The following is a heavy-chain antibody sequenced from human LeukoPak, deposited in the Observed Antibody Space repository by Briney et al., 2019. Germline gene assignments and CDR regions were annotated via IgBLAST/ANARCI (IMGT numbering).Heavy chain of an antibody. J-gene: IGHJ4*02. CDR3: ARGYASGSYYEY. V-gene: IGHV4-39*07. CDR1: GDSMSRSSYY. CDR2: INRGGST. D-gene: IGHD3-10*01. Sequence: SETLSLTCTVSGDSMSRSSYYWSWIRQPPGKGLEWIGEINRGGSTNYNPSLKNRVTMSVDTSKNQFSLRLSSVTAADTAVYYCARGYASGSYYEYWGQGTLVTVSS.